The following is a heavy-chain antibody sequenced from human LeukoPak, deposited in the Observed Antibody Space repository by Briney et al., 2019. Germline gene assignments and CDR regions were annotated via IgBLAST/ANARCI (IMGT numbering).Heavy chain of an antibody. CDR1: GFTFGDYA. J-gene: IGHJ4*02. V-gene: IGHV3-49*04. D-gene: IGHD6-13*01. CDR3: TRGMYSSSWYNFDY. CDR2: IRSKAYGGTT. Sequence: PGRSLRLSCTASGFTFGDYAMSWVRQAPGKGLEWVGFIRSKAYGGTTEYAASVKGRFTISRDDSKSIAYLQMNSLKTEDTAVYYCTRGMYSSSWYNFDYWGQGTLVTVSS.